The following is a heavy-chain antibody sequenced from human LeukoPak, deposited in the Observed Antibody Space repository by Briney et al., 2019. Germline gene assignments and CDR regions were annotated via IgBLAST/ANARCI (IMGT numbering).Heavy chain of an antibody. D-gene: IGHD2-2*01. CDR3: AKDSSSSSRWAYFDY. V-gene: IGHV3-30*02. Sequence: PGGSLRLSCATSGFTFSSYGMHWVRQAPGKGLEWVAFIRYDGNNKYYADSVKGRFTISRDNSENTMYLQINSLRADDTAVYYCAKDSSSSSRWAYFDYWGQGTLVTVSS. CDR1: GFTFSSYG. CDR2: IRYDGNNK. J-gene: IGHJ4*02.